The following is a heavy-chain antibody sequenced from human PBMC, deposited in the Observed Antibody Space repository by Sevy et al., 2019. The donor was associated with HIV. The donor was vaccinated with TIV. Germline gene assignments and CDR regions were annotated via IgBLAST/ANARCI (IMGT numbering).Heavy chain of an antibody. CDR2: ISGSGGST. CDR1: GFTFSSYA. V-gene: IGHV3-23*01. Sequence: GGSLRLSCAASGFTFSSYAMSWVRQAPGKGLEWVSAISGSGGSTYYADSVKGRFTISRDNSKNTLYLQMNSLRAEDTAVYYCARIIAAAGRGDNDYWGQGTLVTVSS. CDR3: ARIIAAAGRGDNDY. D-gene: IGHD6-13*01. J-gene: IGHJ4*02.